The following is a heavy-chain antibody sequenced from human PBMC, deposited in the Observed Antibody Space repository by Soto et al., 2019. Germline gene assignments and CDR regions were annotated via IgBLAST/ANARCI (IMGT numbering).Heavy chain of an antibody. CDR3: AREVQVHTPAFVY. CDR1: GGTFNTYA. D-gene: IGHD3-10*01. CDR2: ISPIFGAA. Sequence: QVQLVQSGAEMKKPGSSVKVSCQSSGGTFNTYAMNWVRQAPGQGPEWMGDISPIFGAANYAPKFQGRVTITADESTGTSYMQLSSLTSEDTALYLCAREVQVHTPAFVYWGQGTLVTVSS. V-gene: IGHV1-69*19. J-gene: IGHJ4*02.